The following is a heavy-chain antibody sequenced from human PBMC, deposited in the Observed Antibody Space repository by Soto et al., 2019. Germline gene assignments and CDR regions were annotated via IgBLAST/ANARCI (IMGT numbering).Heavy chain of an antibody. CDR3: AGVIQWLVGGGFDY. D-gene: IGHD6-19*01. V-gene: IGHV4-39*01. CDR2: IYYSGST. Sequence: SETHSLTSTVSGGSSISSSYYWGWIRKPPGKGLEWIGSIYYSGSTYYNPSLKSRVTISVDTSKNQFSLKLSSVTAADTAVYYCAGVIQWLVGGGFDYWGQGTLVTVSS. J-gene: IGHJ4*02. CDR1: GGSSISSSYY.